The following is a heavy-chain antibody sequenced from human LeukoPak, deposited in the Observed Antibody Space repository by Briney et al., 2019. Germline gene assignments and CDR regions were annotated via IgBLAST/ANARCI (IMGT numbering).Heavy chain of an antibody. CDR1: GGSISSGGYY. V-gene: IGHV4-31*03. D-gene: IGHD5-24*01. CDR2: IYYSGST. Sequence: SQTLSLTCTVSGGSISSGGYYWSWIRQHPGKGLEWIGYIYYSGSTNYNPSLKSRVTISVDTSKNQFSLKLSSVTAADTAVYYCARVDGDGYNIPDYWGQGTLVTVSS. J-gene: IGHJ4*02. CDR3: ARVDGDGYNIPDY.